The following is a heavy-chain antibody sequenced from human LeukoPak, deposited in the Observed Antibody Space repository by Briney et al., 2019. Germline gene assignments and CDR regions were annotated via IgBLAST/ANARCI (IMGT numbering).Heavy chain of an antibody. D-gene: IGHD6-13*01. V-gene: IGHV3-30*18. CDR3: AKGGQQLVRYYFDY. CDR2: ISYDGSNE. CDR1: GFTFSSYG. Sequence: GGSLRLSRAASGFTFSSYGMHWVRQAPGKGLEWVAVISYDGSNEYYADSVKGRFTVSRDNSKNTLYLQMNSLRAEDTAVYYCAKGGQQLVRYYFDYWGQGTLVTVSS. J-gene: IGHJ4*02.